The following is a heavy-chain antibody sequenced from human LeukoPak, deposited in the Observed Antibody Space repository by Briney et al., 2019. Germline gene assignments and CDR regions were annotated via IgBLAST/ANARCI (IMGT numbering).Heavy chain of an antibody. CDR2: IVVGSGNT. D-gene: IGHD2-8*01. CDR1: GFTFTSSA. J-gene: IGHJ6*02. Sequence: SVKVSCKASGFTFTSSAMQWVRQARGQRLEWIGWIVVGSGNTNYAQKFQERVTITRDMSTSTAYMELSSLRSEDTAVYYCAFPTMAPPNYGMDVWGQGTTVTVSS. V-gene: IGHV1-58*02. CDR3: AFPTMAPPNYGMDV.